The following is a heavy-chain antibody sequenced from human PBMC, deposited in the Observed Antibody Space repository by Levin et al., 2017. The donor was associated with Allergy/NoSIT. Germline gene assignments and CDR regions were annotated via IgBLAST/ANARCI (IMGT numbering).Heavy chain of an antibody. CDR2: INPNSGGT. CDR1: GYTFTGYY. CDR3: ARAEDIVVVGYMDV. Sequence: GESLKISCKASGYTFTGYYMHWVRQAPGQGLEWMGRINPNSGGTNYAQKFQGRVTMTRDTSISTAYMELSRLRSDDTAVYYCARAEDIVVVGYMDVWGKGTTVTVSS. V-gene: IGHV1-2*06. J-gene: IGHJ6*03. D-gene: IGHD2-2*01.